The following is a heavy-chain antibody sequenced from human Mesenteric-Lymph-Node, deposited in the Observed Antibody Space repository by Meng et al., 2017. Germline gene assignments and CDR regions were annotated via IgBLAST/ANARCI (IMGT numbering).Heavy chain of an antibody. CDR3: ARWLYGSGCFLLAWFDP. V-gene: IGHV3-66*02. J-gene: IGHJ5*02. CDR1: GFTVSTTY. D-gene: IGHD3-10*01. CDR2: IYPDGST. Sequence: GESLKISCAASGFTVSTTYMSWLRQAPGQRLEWVSIIYPDGSTHYPDSMRGRFTISRDNSKTTLFLEVNSLRPEGTGIYCCARWLYGSGCFLLAWFDPWGPGNLVTVSS.